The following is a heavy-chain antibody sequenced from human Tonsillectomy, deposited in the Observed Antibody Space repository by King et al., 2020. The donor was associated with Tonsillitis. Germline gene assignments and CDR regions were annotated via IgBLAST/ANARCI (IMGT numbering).Heavy chain of an antibody. Sequence: VQLVESGGGLVQPGGSLRLSCAASGFTFSSYAMSWVRQAPGKGLEWVSAISGSGGSTYYADSVKGRFTISRDNSKNTLYLQMNSLRAEDTAVYYCAKGSRGNYYVSIGYFVSSLEAWFFGLWGRGSLVAVS. V-gene: IGHV3-23*04. CDR2: ISGSGGST. D-gene: IGHD3-22*01. CDR3: AKGSRGNYYVSIGYFVSSLEAWFFGL. J-gene: IGHJ2*01. CDR1: GFTFSSYA.